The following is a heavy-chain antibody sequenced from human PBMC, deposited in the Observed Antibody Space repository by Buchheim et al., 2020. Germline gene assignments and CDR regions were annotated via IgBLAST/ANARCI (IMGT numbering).Heavy chain of an antibody. Sequence: EVQLVESGGGLVQPGGSLRLSCAASGFTFSSYWMSWVRQAPGKGLEWVANIKQDGSEKYYVDSVKGRFTISRDNSKNTLYLQMNSLRAEDTAVYYCARADYYDSSGYHIEIDYWGQGTL. CDR1: GFTFSSYW. CDR3: ARADYYDSSGYHIEIDY. CDR2: IKQDGSEK. D-gene: IGHD3-22*01. J-gene: IGHJ4*02. V-gene: IGHV3-7*01.